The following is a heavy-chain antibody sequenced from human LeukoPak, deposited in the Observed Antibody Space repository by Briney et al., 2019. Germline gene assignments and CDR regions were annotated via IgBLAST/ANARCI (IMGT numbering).Heavy chain of an antibody. CDR3: ARMGSDGYYFDY. CDR1: RGTFSGYT. D-gene: IGHD1-26*01. J-gene: IGHJ4*02. CDR2: IIPILGIA. Sequence: ASVKVSCKPSRGTFSGYTISWVRQAPGQGLEWMGRIIPILGIANYAQTFQGRVTTTADKSTSTAYMELSSLRSEDTAVYYCARMGSDGYYFDYWGQGTLVTVSS. V-gene: IGHV1-69*02.